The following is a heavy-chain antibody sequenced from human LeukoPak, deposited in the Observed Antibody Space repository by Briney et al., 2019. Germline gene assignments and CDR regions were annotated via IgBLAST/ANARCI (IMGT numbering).Heavy chain of an antibody. J-gene: IGHJ4*02. Sequence: PGGSLRLSCAASGFTFSSYAMSWVRQAPGKGLEWVSAITGSGGSTYYADSVKGRFTISRDNSENTLYLQMNSLRAEDTAVYYCVAAAGVLVTLDYWGQGTLVTVSS. D-gene: IGHD6-13*01. CDR3: VAAAGVLVTLDY. V-gene: IGHV3-23*01. CDR1: GFTFSSYA. CDR2: ITGSGGST.